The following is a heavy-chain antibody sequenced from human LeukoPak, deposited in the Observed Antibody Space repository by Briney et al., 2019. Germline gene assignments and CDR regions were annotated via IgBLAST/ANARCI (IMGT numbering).Heavy chain of an antibody. CDR2: ISGSGGST. Sequence: PGGSLRLSCAASGFTFSSYAMSWVRQAPGKGLEWVSAISGSGGSTYYADSVKGRFTISRDNSKNTLYLQMNSLRAEDTAVYFCAKDWSYGSGLHHYWGQGTLVTVSS. V-gene: IGHV3-23*01. CDR3: AKDWSYGSGLHHY. J-gene: IGHJ4*02. D-gene: IGHD3-10*01. CDR1: GFTFSSYA.